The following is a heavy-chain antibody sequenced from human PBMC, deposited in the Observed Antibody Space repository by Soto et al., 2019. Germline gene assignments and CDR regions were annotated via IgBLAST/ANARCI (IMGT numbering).Heavy chain of an antibody. CDR3: ARVHYDFWSGELFADY. J-gene: IGHJ4*02. V-gene: IGHV5-10-1*01. D-gene: IGHD3-3*01. CDR1: GYSFTSYW. CDR2: IDPSDSYT. Sequence: GESLKISCKGSGYSFTSYWISWVRQMPGKGLEWMGRIDPSDSYTNYSPSFQGHVTISADKSISTAYLQWSSLKASDTAMYYCARVHYDFWSGELFADYWGQGTLVTVS.